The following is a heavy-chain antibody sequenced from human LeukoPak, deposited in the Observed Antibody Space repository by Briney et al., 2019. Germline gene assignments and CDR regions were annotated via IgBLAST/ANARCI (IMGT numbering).Heavy chain of an antibody. Sequence: ASVKVSCKASGYTFTSYDISWVRQAPGQGLEWMGWISAYNGNTNYAQKLQGRVTMTTDTSTSTAYMELRSLRSDDTAVYYCARGGGRSGEKYYYYYYYMDVWGKGTTVTISS. D-gene: IGHD6-19*01. CDR2: ISAYNGNT. V-gene: IGHV1-18*01. CDR3: ARGGGRSGEKYYYYYYYMDV. CDR1: GYTFTSYD. J-gene: IGHJ6*03.